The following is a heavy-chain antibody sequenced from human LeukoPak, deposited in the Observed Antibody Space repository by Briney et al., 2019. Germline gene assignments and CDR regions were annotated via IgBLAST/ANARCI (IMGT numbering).Heavy chain of an antibody. CDR3: ARRDGYNSYYFDY. D-gene: IGHD5-24*01. J-gene: IGHJ4*02. CDR1: GGSISSYY. CDR2: IYYSGST. V-gene: IGHV4-59*08. Sequence: SETPSLTCTVSGGSISSYYWSWIRQPPGKGLEWIGYIYYSGSTNYNPSLKSRVTMSVDTSKNQFSLKLSSVTAADTAVYYCARRDGYNSYYFDYWGQGTLVTVSS.